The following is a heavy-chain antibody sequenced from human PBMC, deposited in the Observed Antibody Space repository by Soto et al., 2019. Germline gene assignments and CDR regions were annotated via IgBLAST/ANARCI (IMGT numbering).Heavy chain of an antibody. V-gene: IGHV4-59*01. CDR1: GGSISSYY. D-gene: IGHD3-22*01. CDR2: IYYSGST. J-gene: IGHJ4*02. CDR3: ARARYDSSGYYYFDY. Sequence: XETLSLTCTVAGGSISSYYWSWIRQPPGKGLEWIGYIYYSGSTIYNPSLKSRVTISVDTSKNQFSLKLISVTAADTAVYYCARARYDSSGYYYFDYWGQGTLVTVSS.